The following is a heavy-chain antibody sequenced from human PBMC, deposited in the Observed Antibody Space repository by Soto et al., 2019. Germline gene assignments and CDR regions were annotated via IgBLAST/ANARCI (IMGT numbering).Heavy chain of an antibody. V-gene: IGHV1-24*01. CDR2: FDPEDGET. CDR1: GYTLTELS. D-gene: IGHD3-16*01. J-gene: IGHJ4*02. Sequence: ASVKVSCKVSGYTLTELSMHWVRQAPGKGLEWMGGFDPEDGETIYAQKFQGRVTMTEDTSTDTAYMELSSLRSEDTAVYYCETDPDYILGFTSDYWGQGTLVTVSS. CDR3: ETDPDYILGFTSDY.